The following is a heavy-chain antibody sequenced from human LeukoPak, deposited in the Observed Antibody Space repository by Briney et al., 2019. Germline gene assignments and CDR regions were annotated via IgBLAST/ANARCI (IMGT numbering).Heavy chain of an antibody. CDR3: AKGSGGSCYSKSDY. Sequence: GGSLRLSCAASGFTFSSYAMSWVRQAPGKGLEWVSAISGSGGSTYYADSVKGRFTISRDNSKNTLYLQMNSLRAEDTAVYYCAKGSGGSCYSKSDYWGQGTLVTVSS. CDR2: ISGSGGST. V-gene: IGHV3-23*01. D-gene: IGHD2-15*01. J-gene: IGHJ4*02. CDR1: GFTFSSYA.